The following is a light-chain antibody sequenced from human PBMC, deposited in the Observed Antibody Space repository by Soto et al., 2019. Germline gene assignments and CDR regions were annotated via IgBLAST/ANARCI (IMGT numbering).Light chain of an antibody. J-gene: IGLJ2*01. CDR1: SSDVGGYNF. CDR2: EVX. V-gene: IGLV2-8*01. CDR3: SSYAGSNIVV. Sequence: QSALTQPPSASGSPGQSVTISCTGTSSDVGGYNFVSWYQQHPGKAPKLMIYEVXERXXXVXDXFSGSKSGNTASLPVSGXXXXXXXDYYCSSYAGSNIVVFGGGTKVTVL.